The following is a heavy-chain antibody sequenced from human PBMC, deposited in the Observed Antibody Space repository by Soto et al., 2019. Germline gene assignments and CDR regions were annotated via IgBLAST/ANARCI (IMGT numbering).Heavy chain of an antibody. Sequence: QLQLQESGPGLVKPSETLSLTCTVSGGSISSSNYYWGWIRQPPGKGLEWIGSIYYRGSTHYNPSLKSRVTISVDTSNNQFSLKLSSVTAADTAVYYCARLPEMTTVTTSFDYWGQGTLVTVSA. V-gene: IGHV4-39*01. D-gene: IGHD4-4*01. J-gene: IGHJ4*02. CDR3: ARLPEMTTVTTSFDY. CDR1: GGSISSSNYY. CDR2: IYYRGST.